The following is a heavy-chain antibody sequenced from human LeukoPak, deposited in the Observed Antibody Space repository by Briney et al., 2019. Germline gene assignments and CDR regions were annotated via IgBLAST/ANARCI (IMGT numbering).Heavy chain of an antibody. CDR2: MNPNSGNT. V-gene: IGHV1-8*01. CDR1: GYTFTSYD. Sequence: ASVTVSCKASGYTFTSYDINWVRQATGQGLEWMGWMNPNSGNTGYAQKFQGRVTMTRNTSISTAYMDLSSLRSEDTAVYYCARGRRSSGWYIDYWGQGTLVTVSS. D-gene: IGHD6-19*01. CDR3: ARGRRSSGWYIDY. J-gene: IGHJ4*02.